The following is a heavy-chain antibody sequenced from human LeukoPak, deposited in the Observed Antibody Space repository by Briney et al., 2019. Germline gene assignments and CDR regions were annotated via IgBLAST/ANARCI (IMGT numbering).Heavy chain of an antibody. D-gene: IGHD2-2*01. V-gene: IGHV1-2*02. CDR3: AILGGIVVVPAAPYYYYYGMDV. CDR2: INPNSGGT. Sequence: ASVKVSCKASGYTFTGYYMHWVRQAPGQGLEWMGWINPNSGGTNYAQKFQGRVTMTRDTSISTAYMELSRLRPDDTAVYYCAILGGIVVVPAAPYYYYYGMDVWGQGTTVTVPS. CDR1: GYTFTGYY. J-gene: IGHJ6*02.